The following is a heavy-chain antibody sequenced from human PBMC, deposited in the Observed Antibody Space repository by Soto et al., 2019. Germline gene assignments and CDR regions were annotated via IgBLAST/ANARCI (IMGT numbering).Heavy chain of an antibody. J-gene: IGHJ6*02. D-gene: IGHD3-10*01. CDR1: GGSVSSGSYY. V-gene: IGHV4-61*03. CDR2: IYNSGST. CDR3: ARSEGLVGFGELGGYYYYYYGMDV. Sequence: PSETLSLTCTVSGGSVSSGSYYWSWIRQPPGKGLEWIGYIYNSGSTNYNPSLKSRVTISVDTSKNHFSLRLSSVTAADTAVYYCARSEGLVGFGELGGYYYYYYGMDVWGQATTVTVSS.